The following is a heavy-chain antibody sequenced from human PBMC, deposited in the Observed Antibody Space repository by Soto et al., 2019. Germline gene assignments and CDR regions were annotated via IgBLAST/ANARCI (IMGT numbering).Heavy chain of an antibody. J-gene: IGHJ4*02. Sequence: LRLSCVASGFSFSSYAMSWVRQAPGEGLEWVSVISGSDGSTYYADSVKGRFTISRDDSKNTPYLQMNSLRAEDTAVYYCARDRERDAWYEDSWGQGTLVTVSS. CDR3: ARDRERDAWYEDS. CDR2: ISGSDGST. D-gene: IGHD6-13*01. V-gene: IGHV3-23*01. CDR1: GFSFSSYA.